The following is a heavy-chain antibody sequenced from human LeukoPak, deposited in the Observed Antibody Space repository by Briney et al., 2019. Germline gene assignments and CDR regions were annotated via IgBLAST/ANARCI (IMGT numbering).Heavy chain of an antibody. V-gene: IGHV3-9*01. CDR1: GFRFDDYA. J-gene: IGHJ6*04. Sequence: ARSLRLSCAAAGFRFDDYAIHWVPQVPGKGLEWVSVISWNSVILAYGESMKGRFTVTRDNARNSVYLEMNNLSPEDTALYYCAKDIGSRPYFYMDVWGKGTMVTVSS. CDR2: ISWNSVIL. D-gene: IGHD2-2*01. CDR3: AKDIGSRPYFYMDV.